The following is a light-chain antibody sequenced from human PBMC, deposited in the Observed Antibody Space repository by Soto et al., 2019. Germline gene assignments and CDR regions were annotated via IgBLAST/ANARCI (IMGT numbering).Light chain of an antibody. CDR2: GAS. V-gene: IGKV3-15*01. CDR1: QSVSSN. Sequence: EIVMTQSPATLSVSPGERATLSCRASQSVSSNLAWYQHKPGQAPRLLIYGASTRATGISARFSGSGSGTEFTLTISSLQSEDFAVYYCQQYNKWPLYTFGQGTKLEIK. CDR3: QQYNKWPLYT. J-gene: IGKJ2*01.